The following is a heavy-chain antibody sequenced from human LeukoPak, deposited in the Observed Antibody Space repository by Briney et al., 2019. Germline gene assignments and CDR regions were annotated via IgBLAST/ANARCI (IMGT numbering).Heavy chain of an antibody. D-gene: IGHD2-2*01. CDR1: GGTLSSYA. CDR2: VIPIFGTA. Sequence: PSEKVSCKASGGTLSSYAISWGRQGPGQGLEWMGGVIPIFGTANYAQKFQGRVTITADESTSTAYMELSSLRSEDTAVYYCARSSGNQLLFGWYFDLWGRGTLVTVSS. J-gene: IGHJ2*01. V-gene: IGHV1-69*01. CDR3: ARSSGNQLLFGWYFDL.